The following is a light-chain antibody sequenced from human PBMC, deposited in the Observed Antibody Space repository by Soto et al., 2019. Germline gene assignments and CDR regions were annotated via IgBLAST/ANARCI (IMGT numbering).Light chain of an antibody. J-gene: IGKJ1*01. V-gene: IGKV3-15*01. Sequence: EIVRTQSPAILSVSPGERVTLSCRARQSVGSNLAWYQQKPGQAPRLLIYGASTRATGIPASFSGSGSETEFTLTTSSLQAEDSAVYFCQQYNNWPPWTFGQGTKVDIK. CDR1: QSVGSN. CDR2: GAS. CDR3: QQYNNWPPWT.